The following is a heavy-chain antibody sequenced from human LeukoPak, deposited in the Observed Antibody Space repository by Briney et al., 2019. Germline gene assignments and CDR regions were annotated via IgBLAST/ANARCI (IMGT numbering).Heavy chain of an antibody. CDR3: AGSNGEYYYDSSGRPNAFDI. CDR2: IIPIFGTA. J-gene: IGHJ3*02. V-gene: IGHV1-69*05. CDR1: GGTFSSYA. D-gene: IGHD3-22*01. Sequence: SVKVSCKASGGTFSSYAISWVRQAPGQGLEWMGGIIPIFGTANYAQKFQGRVTITTDESTSTAYIELSSLRSEDTAVYYCAGSNGEYYYDSSGRPNAFDIWGQGTMVTVSS.